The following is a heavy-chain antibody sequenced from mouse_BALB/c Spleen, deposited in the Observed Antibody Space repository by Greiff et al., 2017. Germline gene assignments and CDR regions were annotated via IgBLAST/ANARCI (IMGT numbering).Heavy chain of an antibody. J-gene: IGHJ1*01. CDR1: GFTFSSYG. Sequence: EVMLVESGGGLVQPGGSLKLSCAASGFTFSSYGMSWVRQTPDKRLELVATINSNGGSTYYPASVKGRFTISRDNAKNTLYLQMSSLKSEDTAMYYCARGGSWYFEVWGAGTTVTVSS. CDR3: ARGGSWYFEV. V-gene: IGHV5-6-3*01. CDR2: INSNGGST.